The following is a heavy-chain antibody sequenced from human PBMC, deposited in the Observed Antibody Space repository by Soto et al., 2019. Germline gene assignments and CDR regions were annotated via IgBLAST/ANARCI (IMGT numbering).Heavy chain of an antibody. J-gene: IGHJ4*02. Sequence: QVQLVQSGAEVKKPGSSVKVSCKASGGTFSSYAISWVRQAPGQGLEWMGGIIPVFGTANYAQKFQGRVTITADESTSTAYMELSSLRSEDTAVYYCARDHYAAVAGTGVLDYWGQGTLVTVSS. V-gene: IGHV1-69*01. CDR3: ARDHYAAVAGTGVLDY. D-gene: IGHD6-19*01. CDR1: GGTFSSYA. CDR2: IIPVFGTA.